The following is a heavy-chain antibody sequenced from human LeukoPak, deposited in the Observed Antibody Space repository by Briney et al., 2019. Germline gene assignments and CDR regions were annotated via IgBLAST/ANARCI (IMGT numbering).Heavy chain of an antibody. D-gene: IGHD3-22*01. CDR3: ARDTYYYDSSGYYYFDY. J-gene: IGHJ4*02. CDR2: IYISGST. Sequence: SETLSLTCTVSGGSISSYYWSWIRQPAGKGLEWIGRIYISGSTNYNPSLKSRVTMSVDTSKNQFSLKLSSVTAADTAVYYCARDTYYYDSSGYYYFDYWGQGTLVTVSS. V-gene: IGHV4-4*07. CDR1: GGSISSYY.